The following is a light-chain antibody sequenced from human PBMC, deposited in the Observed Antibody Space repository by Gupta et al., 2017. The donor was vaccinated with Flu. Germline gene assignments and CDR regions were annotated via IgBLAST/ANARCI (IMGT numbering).Light chain of an antibody. V-gene: IGKV1-9*01. CDR2: AAS. J-gene: IGKJ1*01. CDR3: QQLNSYPKT. CDR1: QGISSY. Sequence: DIQLTQSPSFLSASVGDRVTITCRASQGISSYLAWYQQKPGKAPKLLIYAASTSQSGVPSRYSGSESGREFTLTIRSMQLKAFATYYFQQLNSYPKTFGQGTKVEIK.